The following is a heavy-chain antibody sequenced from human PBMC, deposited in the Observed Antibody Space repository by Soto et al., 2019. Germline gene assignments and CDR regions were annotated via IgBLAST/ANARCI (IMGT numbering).Heavy chain of an antibody. D-gene: IGHD6-19*01. CDR1: GYTLTELS. V-gene: IGHV1-24*01. CDR2: FDPEDGET. J-gene: IGHJ3*02. CDR3: SSSGWFGAFDI. Sequence: ASVKVSCKVSGYTLTELSMHWVRQAPGKGLESMGGFDPEDGETIYAQKFQGRVTMTEDTSTDTAYMELSSLRSEDTAVYYCSSSGWFGAFDIWGQGTMVTVSS.